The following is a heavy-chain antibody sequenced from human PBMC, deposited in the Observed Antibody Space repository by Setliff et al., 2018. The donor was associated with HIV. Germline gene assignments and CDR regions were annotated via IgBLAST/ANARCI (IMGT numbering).Heavy chain of an antibody. CDR2: IIPIFGTA. Sequence: ASVKVSCKASGGTFSRYAISWVRQAPGQGLEWMGGIIPIFGTAKDAQKFQGRVTITADESTNTAYMEMSSLRSEDTAVYYCARGKVLRGNILYYWGQGTLVTVSS. V-gene: IGHV1-69*13. CDR1: GGTFSRYA. CDR3: ARGKVLRGNILYY. J-gene: IGHJ4*02. D-gene: IGHD2-8*01.